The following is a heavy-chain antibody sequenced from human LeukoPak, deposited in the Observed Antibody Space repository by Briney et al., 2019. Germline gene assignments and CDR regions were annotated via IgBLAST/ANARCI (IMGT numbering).Heavy chain of an antibody. J-gene: IGHJ4*02. CDR2: INSDGSST. CDR1: GFTFSSYW. V-gene: IGHV3-74*01. Sequence: GGSLRLSCAASGFTFSSYWMHWVRQAPGKGLVWVSRINSDGSSTSYADSVKGRFTISRDNAKNTLYLQMNSPRAEDTAVYYCARANYDYVWGSYYFDYWGQGTLVTVSS. CDR3: ARANYDYVWGSYYFDY. D-gene: IGHD3-16*01.